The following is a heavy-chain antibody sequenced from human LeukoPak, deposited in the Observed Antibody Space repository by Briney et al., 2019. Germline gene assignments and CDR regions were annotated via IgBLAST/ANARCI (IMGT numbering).Heavy chain of an antibody. CDR2: INPNTGVT. CDR3: ARDTVAWDFDF. CDR1: GYTFTDYY. D-gene: IGHD4-23*01. Sequence: ASVRVSCKASGYTFTDYYLHWVRQAPGQGFECMGWINPNTGVTDYAHKFQGRVTMTRDTSISTAYMELGSLKSEDTAVYYCARDTVAWDFDFWGQGTLVTVSS. J-gene: IGHJ4*02. V-gene: IGHV1-2*07.